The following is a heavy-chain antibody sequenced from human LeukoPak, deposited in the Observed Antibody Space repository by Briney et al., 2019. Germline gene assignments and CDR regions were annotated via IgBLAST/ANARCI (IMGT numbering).Heavy chain of an antibody. D-gene: IGHD1-26*01. J-gene: IGHJ2*01. V-gene: IGHV4-39*07. CDR2: IYYSGST. CDR3: ARDLSGSYLWYFDL. Sequence: SETLSLTCTVSGGSVSSSSYYWGWIRQPPGKGLEWIGSIYYSGSTYYNPSLKSRVTISVDTSKNQFSLKLSSVTAADTAVYYCARDLSGSYLWYFDLWGRGTLVTVSS. CDR1: GGSVSSSSYY.